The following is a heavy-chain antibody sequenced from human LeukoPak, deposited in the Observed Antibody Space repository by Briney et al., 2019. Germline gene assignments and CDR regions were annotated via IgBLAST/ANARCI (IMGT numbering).Heavy chain of an antibody. J-gene: IGHJ4*02. CDR1: GFTFNNYS. V-gene: IGHV3-30*02. CDR3: AKDRGGVTTFGVLIAGFDY. CDR2: IRFDESSK. D-gene: IGHD3-3*01. Sequence: PGGSLRLSCAASGFTFNNYSMHWVRQAPGKGLEWVAFIRFDESSKYYADSVKGRFTISRDHSRNTLYLQMNSLRPEDTAVYYCAKDRGGVTTFGVLIAGFDYWGQGTLVTVSS.